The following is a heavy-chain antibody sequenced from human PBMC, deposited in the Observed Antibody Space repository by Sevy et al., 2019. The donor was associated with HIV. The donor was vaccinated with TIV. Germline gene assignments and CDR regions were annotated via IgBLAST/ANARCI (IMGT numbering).Heavy chain of an antibody. CDR3: ARVLSSSSWPNWFDP. V-gene: IGHV1-2*02. Sequence: APVKVSCKASGYTFTGYYMHWVRQAPGQGLEWMGWINPNSGGTNYVQKFQGRVTMTRDTSISTAYMELSRLRSDDTAVYYCARVLSSSSWPNWFDPWGQGTLVTVSS. CDR1: GYTFTGYY. J-gene: IGHJ5*02. D-gene: IGHD6-13*01. CDR2: INPNSGGT.